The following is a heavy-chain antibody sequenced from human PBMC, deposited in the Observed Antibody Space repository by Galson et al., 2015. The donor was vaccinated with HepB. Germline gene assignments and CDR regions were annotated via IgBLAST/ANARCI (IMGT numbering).Heavy chain of an antibody. CDR2: INPNSGGT. J-gene: IGHJ5*02. V-gene: IGHV1-2*06. D-gene: IGHD3-9*01. CDR3: ERGSVRYFDWPPPPGWFDP. Sequence: SVKVSCKASGYTFTSYDINWVRQATGQGLEWMGRINPNSGGTNYAQKFQGRVTMTRDTSISTAYMELSRLRSDDTAVYYCERGSVRYFDWPPPPGWFDPWGQGTRVTVSS. CDR1: GYTFTSYD.